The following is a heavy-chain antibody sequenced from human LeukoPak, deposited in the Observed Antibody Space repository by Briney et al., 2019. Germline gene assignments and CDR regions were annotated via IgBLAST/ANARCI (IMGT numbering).Heavy chain of an antibody. CDR3: ARHPHSSGWYDYFDY. CDR2: IYYSGST. J-gene: IGHJ4*02. V-gene: IGHV4-39*01. D-gene: IGHD6-19*01. CDR1: GGSISSSSYY. Sequence: SETLSLTCTVSGGSISSSSYYWGWIRRPPGKGLEWIGSIYYSGSTYYNPSLKSRVTISVDTSKNQFSLKLSSVTAADTAVYYCARHPHSSGWYDYFDYWGQGTLVTVSS.